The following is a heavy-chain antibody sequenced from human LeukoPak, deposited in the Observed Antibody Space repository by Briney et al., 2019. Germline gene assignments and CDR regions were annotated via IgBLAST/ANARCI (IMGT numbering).Heavy chain of an antibody. CDR3: VRGEVGDFDN. J-gene: IGHJ4*02. Sequence: PSETLSLTCSVSGYPISRGYYWGWVRPVPGKGLEWIGSLSHDDNSSYQHPSLKIRVTMAVDTSKNQFSLKLRSVTAADTAIYYCVRGEVGDFDNWGQGTLVIVSS. V-gene: IGHV4-38-2*02. CDR2: LSHDDNS. D-gene: IGHD1-26*01. CDR1: GYPISRGYY.